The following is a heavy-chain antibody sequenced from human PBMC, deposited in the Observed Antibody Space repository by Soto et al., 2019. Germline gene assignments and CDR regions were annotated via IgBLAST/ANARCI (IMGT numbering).Heavy chain of an antibody. V-gene: IGHV1-18*01. Sequence: QVQLVQSGAEVKNPGASVNVSCETSGYTFSSYSITWVRQAPGQGLEWMGWISGKNGDTHYAQKFQGRVTMTTDTSTITAHMDLRSLRSEDTALYYCASAAVGGCGGGSCHCGLHSFDPWGHGPLVTVSS. CDR3: ASAAVGGCGGGSCHCGLHSFDP. D-gene: IGHD2-15*01. J-gene: IGHJ5*02. CDR2: ISGKNGDT. CDR1: GYTFSSYS.